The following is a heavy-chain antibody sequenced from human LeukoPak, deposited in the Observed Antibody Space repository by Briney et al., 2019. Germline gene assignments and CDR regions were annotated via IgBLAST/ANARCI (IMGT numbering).Heavy chain of an antibody. J-gene: IGHJ4*02. CDR3: AKSNGYGLIDY. CDR1: GGSISSSSDY. Sequence: SETLSLTCTVSGGSISSSSDYWGWIRQAPGKGLEWIGSIYYHENTYYNSSLKSRVTISVDTSKNQFSLKLNSVTAADTAMYYCAKSNGYGLIDYWGQGTLVTVSS. V-gene: IGHV4-39*01. D-gene: IGHD5-12*01. CDR2: IYYHENT.